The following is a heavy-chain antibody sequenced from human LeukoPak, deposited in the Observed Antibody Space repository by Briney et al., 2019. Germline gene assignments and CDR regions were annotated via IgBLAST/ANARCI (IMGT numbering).Heavy chain of an antibody. J-gene: IGHJ4*02. CDR3: ARHSGSYLTFDY. CDR1: GGSISSYY. D-gene: IGHD1-26*01. CDR2: IYTSGST. V-gene: IGHV4-4*09. Sequence: SETLSLTCIVSGGSISSYYWSWIRQPPGKGLEWIGYIYTSGSTNYNPSLKSRVTISVDTSKNQFSLKLSSVTAADTAVYYCARHSGSYLTFDYWGQGTLVTVSS.